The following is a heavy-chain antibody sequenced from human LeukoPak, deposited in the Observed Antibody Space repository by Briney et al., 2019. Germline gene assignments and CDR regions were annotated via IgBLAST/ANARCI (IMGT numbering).Heavy chain of an antibody. J-gene: IGHJ5*02. CDR3: AREPRLGYSSPFDP. V-gene: IGHV1-2*02. Sequence: GASVKVSCKASGYTFTGYYMHWVRQAPGQGLEWMGWINPNSGGTNYAQKFQGRVTMTRDTSISTAYMELSRLRSDDTAVYYCAREPRLGYSSPFDPWGQGTLVAVSS. CDR2: INPNSGGT. CDR1: GYTFTGYY. D-gene: IGHD6-13*01.